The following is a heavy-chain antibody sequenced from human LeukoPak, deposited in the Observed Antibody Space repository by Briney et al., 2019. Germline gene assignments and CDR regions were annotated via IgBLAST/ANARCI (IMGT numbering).Heavy chain of an antibody. V-gene: IGHV4-38-2*01. CDR3: ARTIHLNSFDF. CDR2: IYHSGNT. D-gene: IGHD5-18*01. CDR1: GYSISSGFY. Sequence: PSETLSLTCAVSGYSISSGFYWGWIRQPPGKGLEWIGTIYHSGNTYYNPSLKSRVTVSLDTSKNQISLKLSSVTAADTAVYYCARTIHLNSFDFWGQGTLVTVSS. J-gene: IGHJ4*02.